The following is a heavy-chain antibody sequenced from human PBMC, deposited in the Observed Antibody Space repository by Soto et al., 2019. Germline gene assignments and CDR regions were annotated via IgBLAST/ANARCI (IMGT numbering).Heavy chain of an antibody. CDR2: ISGSGGST. D-gene: IGHD6-13*01. V-gene: IGHV3-23*01. J-gene: IGHJ4*02. CDR1: GFTFSSYA. CDR3: ANAFSWYDY. Sequence: EVQLLESGGGLIQPGGSLRLSCAASGFTFSSYAMNWVRQAPGKGLEWVSGISGSGGSTYYADSVKGRFTISRDNSKNTLDLQMGSRRAEDTAVYYCANAFSWYDYWGQGTLVTVSS.